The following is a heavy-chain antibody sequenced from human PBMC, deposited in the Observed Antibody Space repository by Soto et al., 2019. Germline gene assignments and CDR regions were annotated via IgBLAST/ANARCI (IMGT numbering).Heavy chain of an antibody. CDR1: GFTFISYA. CDR2: ISYDGSNT. D-gene: IGHD3-22*01. CDR3: ARYPPHSSGDYFDS. V-gene: IGHV3-30-3*01. J-gene: IGHJ4*02. Sequence: GGSLRLSCAASGFTFISYAMHWVRQAPGKGLEWVAVISYDGSNTYYADSVKGRFTISRDNSKNTLSLQMNSLRTEDTAVYYCARYPPHSSGDYFDSWGQGTLVTVSS.